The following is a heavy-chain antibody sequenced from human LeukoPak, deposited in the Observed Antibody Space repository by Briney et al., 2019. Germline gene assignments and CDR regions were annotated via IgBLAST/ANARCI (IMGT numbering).Heavy chain of an antibody. D-gene: IGHD4-17*01. CDR3: ARAPSPDYGDYGVDY. CDR2: ISYDGSNK. CDR1: GFTFSSYG. J-gene: IGHJ4*02. Sequence: PGRSLRLSCAASGFTFSSYGMHWVRQAPGKGLEWVAVISYDGSNKYYADSVKGRFTISRDNAKNSLYLQMNSLRAEDTAVYYCARAPSPDYGDYGVDYWGRGTLVTVSS. V-gene: IGHV3-30*03.